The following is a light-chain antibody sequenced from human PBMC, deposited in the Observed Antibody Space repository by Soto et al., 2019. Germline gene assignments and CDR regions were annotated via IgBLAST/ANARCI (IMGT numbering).Light chain of an antibody. V-gene: IGLV8-61*01. CDR2: NTN. CDR1: SGSVSATNY. J-gene: IGLJ3*02. Sequence: QAVVTQEPSFSVSPGGTVTLTCGLSSGSVSATNYPSWYQQTPGQAPRTLIYNTNTRSSGVPDRFSGSILGNKAALTITGAQADDDSAYYCVLYIYSATNWVFGGGTKVTVL. CDR3: VLYIYSATNWV.